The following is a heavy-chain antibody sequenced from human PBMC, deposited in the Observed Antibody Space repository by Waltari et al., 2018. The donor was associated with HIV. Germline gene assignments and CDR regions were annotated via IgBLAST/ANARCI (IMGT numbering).Heavy chain of an antibody. V-gene: IGHV3-66*01. CDR2: IYSGGST. CDR1: GFTVSSNY. D-gene: IGHD2-21*02. CDR3: ASIAYCGGDCYPRGMDV. Sequence: EVQLVESGGGLVQPGGSLRLSCAASGFTVSSNYMSWVRQAPGKGLGWVSVIYSGGSTYDADSVKGRFTISRDNSKNTLYLQMNSLRAEDTAVYYCASIAYCGGDCYPRGMDVWGQGTTVTVSS. J-gene: IGHJ6*02.